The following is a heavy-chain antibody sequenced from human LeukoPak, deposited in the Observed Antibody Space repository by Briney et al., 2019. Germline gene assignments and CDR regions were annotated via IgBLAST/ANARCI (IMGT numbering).Heavy chain of an antibody. CDR1: GFTFSIYA. D-gene: IGHD6-19*01. V-gene: IGHV3-23*01. CDR3: AKAHSSGWYYFEY. J-gene: IGHJ4*02. Sequence: GGSLRLSCAASGFTFSIYAMSWVRQAPGKGLEWVSVISDSGGSTYYADSVKGRFTISRDNSRNTLYLQMSNLRGEDTAVYYCAKAHSSGWYYFEYWGQGTLVTVSS. CDR2: ISDSGGST.